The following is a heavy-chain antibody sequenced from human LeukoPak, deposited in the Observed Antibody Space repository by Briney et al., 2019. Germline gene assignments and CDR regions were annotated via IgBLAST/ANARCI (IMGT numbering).Heavy chain of an antibody. J-gene: IGHJ2*01. CDR3: ASHSSSSGRYFDL. CDR2: VCNSGST. V-gene: IGHV4-59*08. CDR1: GGSISSYC. D-gene: IGHD6-6*01. Sequence: PSETLSLTCTVSGGSISSYCWSWIRQPPGKGLQWIGYVCNSGSTSNNPSLKNQVTTSVDTSKNQFSLKLSSVTAADTAVYYCASHSSSSGRYFDLWGRGTLVTVSS.